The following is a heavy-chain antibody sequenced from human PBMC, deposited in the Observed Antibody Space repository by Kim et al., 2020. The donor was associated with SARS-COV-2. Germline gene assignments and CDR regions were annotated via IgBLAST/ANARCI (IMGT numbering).Heavy chain of an antibody. V-gene: IGHV1-8*01. CDR2: MNPNSGNT. CDR3: AYFWSGYGDYYYGMDV. CDR1: GYTFTSYD. J-gene: IGHJ6*02. D-gene: IGHD3-3*01. Sequence: ASVKVSCKASGYTFTSYDINWVRQATGQGLEWMGWMNPNSGNTGYAQKFQGRVTMTRNTSISTAYMELSSLRSEDTAVYYCAYFWSGYGDYYYGMDVWGQGTTVTVSS.